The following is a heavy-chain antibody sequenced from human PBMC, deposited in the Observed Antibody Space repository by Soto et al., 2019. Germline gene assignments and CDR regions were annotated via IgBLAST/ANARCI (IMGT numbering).Heavy chain of an antibody. D-gene: IGHD2-8*01. CDR1: GYSFTTYG. CDR3: AKNGHPPYYYYGMDV. V-gene: IGHV1-18*01. Sequence: QGLLVQSGAEVKQPGASVKVSCKASGYSFTTYGISWVRPAPGQGLEWMGWISGYNGDTNNAQKFQDTVTMVIDRSTTTAYLALKSLTSDDTAVYYCAKNGHPPYYYYGMDVWGQGTTVTVSS. CDR2: ISGYNGDT. J-gene: IGHJ6*01.